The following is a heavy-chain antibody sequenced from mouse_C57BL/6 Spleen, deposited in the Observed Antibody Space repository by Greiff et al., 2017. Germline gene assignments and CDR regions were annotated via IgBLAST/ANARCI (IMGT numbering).Heavy chain of an antibody. V-gene: IGHV2-2*01. CDR3: ARKRGYSNYEGAYAMDD. J-gene: IGHJ4*01. D-gene: IGHD2-5*01. Sequence: QVQLQQSGPGLVQPSQSLSITCTVSGFSLTSYGVHWVRQSPGKGLEWLGVIWSGGSTDYNAAFISRLSISKDNSKSQVFFKMNSLQADDTAIYYCARKRGYSNYEGAYAMDDWGQGTSVTVSS. CDR2: IWSGGST. CDR1: GFSLTSYG.